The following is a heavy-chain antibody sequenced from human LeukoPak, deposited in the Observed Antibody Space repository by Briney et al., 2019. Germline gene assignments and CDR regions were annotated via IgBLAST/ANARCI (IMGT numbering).Heavy chain of an antibody. CDR1: GFTFSSYS. CDR2: IWYEGSKN. V-gene: IGHV3-33*08. D-gene: IGHD1-26*01. CDR3: ARDSSGSCDY. Sequence: QSGGSLRLSCAASGFTFSSYSMNWVRQAPGKGLEWVAIIWYEGSKNYYGDSVKGRFTISRDNSKNTLYLQMNSLRAEDTAVYYCARDSSGSCDYWGQGTLVTVSS. J-gene: IGHJ4*02.